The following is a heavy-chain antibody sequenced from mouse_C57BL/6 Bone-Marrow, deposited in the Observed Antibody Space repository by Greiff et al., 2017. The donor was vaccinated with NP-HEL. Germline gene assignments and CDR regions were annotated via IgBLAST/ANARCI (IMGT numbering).Heavy chain of an antibody. CDR1: GYTFTSYW. J-gene: IGHJ3*01. Sequence: QVQLKQPGAELVKPGASVKLSCKASGYTFTSYWMHWVKQRPGRGLEWIGRIDPNSGGTKYNEKFKSKATLTVDKPSSTAYMQLSSLTSEDSAVYYCAREEDYYGSSRSWFAYWGQGTLVTVSA. CDR2: IDPNSGGT. CDR3: AREEDYYGSSRSWFAY. V-gene: IGHV1-72*01. D-gene: IGHD1-1*01.